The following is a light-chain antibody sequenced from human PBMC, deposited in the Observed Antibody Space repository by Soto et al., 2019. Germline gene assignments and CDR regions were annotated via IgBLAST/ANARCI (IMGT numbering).Light chain of an antibody. CDR3: QQYDSSLYT. J-gene: IGKJ2*01. CDR2: AAS. CDR1: QSVSSSY. V-gene: IGKV3-20*01. Sequence: EIVLTQSPGTLSLSPGERATLSCRASQSVSSSYLAWYHQKPGQAPRLLIYAASSRATGIPDRFSGSGSGKDFTLTISRLEPEDCAVYYCQQYDSSLYTFGQGTKLEIK.